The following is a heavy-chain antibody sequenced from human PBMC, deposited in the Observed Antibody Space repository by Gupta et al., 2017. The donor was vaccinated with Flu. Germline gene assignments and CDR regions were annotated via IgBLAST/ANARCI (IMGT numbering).Heavy chain of an antibody. CDR1: GYTFDTYG. J-gene: IGHJ4*02. Sequence: TGYTFDTYGVIWVRQAPGQGLEWRGWISAYRGVTQYAQNLQGRVTMTTDTSTSTAYLQLRSLRSDDTATYYCARGRVYFDYWGQGTLVTVSS. CDR3: ARGRVYFDY. CDR2: ISAYRGVT. V-gene: IGHV1-18*01.